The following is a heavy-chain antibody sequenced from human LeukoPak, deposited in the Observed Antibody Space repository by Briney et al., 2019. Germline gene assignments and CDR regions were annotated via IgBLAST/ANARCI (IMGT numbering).Heavy chain of an antibody. CDR2: INPSGGST. Sequence: GASVKVSCKASGYTFTSYYMHWVRQATGQGLEWMGTINPSGGSTSYAQKFQGRVTMTRDMSTSTVYMELSSLRSEDTAVYYCARASRRFYWDYWGQGTLVTVSS. CDR3: ARASRRFYWDY. J-gene: IGHJ4*02. D-gene: IGHD2/OR15-2a*01. V-gene: IGHV1-46*01. CDR1: GYTFTSYY.